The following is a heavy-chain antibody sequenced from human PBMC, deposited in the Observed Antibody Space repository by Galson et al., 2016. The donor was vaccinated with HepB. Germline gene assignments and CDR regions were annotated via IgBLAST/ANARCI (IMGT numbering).Heavy chain of an antibody. CDR2: ITGSGDAT. J-gene: IGHJ4*02. CDR1: RFSFSTSG. D-gene: IGHD3-16*01. V-gene: IGHV3-23*01. Sequence: SLRLSCAASRFSFSTSGMSWVRQTPGRGLEWVSGITGSGDATHYADSVRGRFSISRDNSKNTLYLYMDSLRVGDTAIYYCGKHGGFDYWGQGAPVTVSS. CDR3: GKHGGFDY.